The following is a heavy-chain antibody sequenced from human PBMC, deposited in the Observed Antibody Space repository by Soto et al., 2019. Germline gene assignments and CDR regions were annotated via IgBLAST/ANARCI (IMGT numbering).Heavy chain of an antibody. V-gene: IGHV3-30-3*01. Sequence: GSLRLSCAASGFTSSSYALHWVRQAPGKGLEWVAVISYDGSNKYYADSVKGRFTISRDNSKNTLYLQMNSLRAEDTAVYYCARVFGIEASLYDYWGQGTLVTASA. CDR3: ARVFGIEASLYDY. CDR1: GFTSSSYA. D-gene: IGHD6-6*01. CDR2: ISYDGSNK. J-gene: IGHJ4*02.